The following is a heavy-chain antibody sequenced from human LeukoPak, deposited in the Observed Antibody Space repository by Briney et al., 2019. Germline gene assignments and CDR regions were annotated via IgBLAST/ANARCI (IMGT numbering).Heavy chain of an antibody. D-gene: IGHD3-9*01. J-gene: IGHJ5*02. V-gene: IGHV1-2*04. Sequence: ASVKVSCKASGYSFTGYYMHWVRQAPGQGLDWMGWINPNSGGTNYAQKFQGWVTMTRDTSISTAYMELSRLRSDDTAVYYCARDLKATHHYDILTGYYSWFDPWGQGTLVTVSS. CDR2: INPNSGGT. CDR1: GYSFTGYY. CDR3: ARDLKATHHYDILTGYYSWFDP.